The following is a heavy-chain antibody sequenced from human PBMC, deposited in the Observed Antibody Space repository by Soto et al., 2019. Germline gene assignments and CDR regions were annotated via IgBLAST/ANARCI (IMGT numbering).Heavy chain of an antibody. CDR3: TKGVVREPAYFDS. CDR2: ISYDGRNE. CDR1: GFTFSAFP. J-gene: IGHJ4*02. D-gene: IGHD3-10*01. Sequence: PGGSLRLSCAVSGFTFSAFPMFWVRQAPGKGLEWVAFISYDGRNEDYADSVKGRFTISRDNSKNTLYLQMNSLSSEDTTVYYCTKGVVREPAYFDSWGKGTLVTSPQ. V-gene: IGHV3-30*18.